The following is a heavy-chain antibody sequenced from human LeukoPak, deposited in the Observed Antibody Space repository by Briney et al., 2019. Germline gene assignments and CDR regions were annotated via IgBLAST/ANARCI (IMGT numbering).Heavy chain of an antibody. D-gene: IGHD1-26*01. CDR3: ARDFPYYTGGPYYGMDV. J-gene: IGHJ6*02. CDR2: IWYDGSNK. CDR1: GFTFSSYG. V-gene: IGHV3-33*01. Sequence: RGGSLRLSCTPSGFTFSSYGMHWVRKAPGKGLEWVAVIWYDGSNKYYADSVKGRFTIPRDNSKNTLYLQMNSQRAEDTAVYYCARDFPYYTGGPYYGMDVWGQGTTVTVSS.